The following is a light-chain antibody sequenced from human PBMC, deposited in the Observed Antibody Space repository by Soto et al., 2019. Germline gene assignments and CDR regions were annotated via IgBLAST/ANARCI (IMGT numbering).Light chain of an antibody. CDR3: YSATNNTLGV. CDR1: VLAKKY. CDR2: KDS. V-gene: IGLV3-27*01. Sequence: SYELTQPSSVSVSPRQTARITCSGDVLAKKYARWFQQKPGQAPMVVIYKDSERPAGITERFSGSSSGTTVTLTISGAQVEDEADYYCYSATNNTLGVFGGGTKLTVL. J-gene: IGLJ3*02.